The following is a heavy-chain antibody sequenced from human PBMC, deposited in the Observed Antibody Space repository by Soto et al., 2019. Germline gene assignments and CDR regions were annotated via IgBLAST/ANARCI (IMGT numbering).Heavy chain of an antibody. J-gene: IGHJ4*02. CDR1: GFTFSTYA. V-gene: IGHV3-23*01. CDR3: AKDLGSSGSYHGIYFDS. CDR2: ISGSGGST. Sequence: GSLRLSYAASGFTFSTYAMNWVRQALGKGLEWVSTISGSGGSTYYADSVKGRFTISRDNSKNTLYLQTNSLRAEDTALYYCAKDLGSSGSYHGIYFDSWGQGTLVTVSS. D-gene: IGHD1-26*01.